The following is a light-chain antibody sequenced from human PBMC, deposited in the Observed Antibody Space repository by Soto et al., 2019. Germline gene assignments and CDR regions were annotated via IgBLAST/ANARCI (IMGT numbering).Light chain of an antibody. CDR1: SNDGGGYNY. CDR2: EVS. CDR3: CSYTSTNSRV. J-gene: IGLJ3*02. Sequence: QSALTQPASMSGSPGQSITIYCTGTSNDGGGYNYVSWYQQHTGKAPKLMIFEVSNRPSGVSNRFSGSKSGNTASLTISGLQAEDEAYYYCCSYTSTNSRVFGGGTKLTV. V-gene: IGLV2-14*01.